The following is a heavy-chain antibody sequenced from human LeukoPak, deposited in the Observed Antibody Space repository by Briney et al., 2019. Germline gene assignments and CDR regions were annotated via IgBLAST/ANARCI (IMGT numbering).Heavy chain of an antibody. Sequence: SVKVSCKASGGTFSSYAISWVRQAPGQGLEWMGGIIPIFGTANYAQKFQGRVTITADKSTSTAYMELSSLRSEDTAVYYCARLASSSWPLYYYYGMDVWGQGTTVTVSS. CDR2: IIPIFGTA. J-gene: IGHJ6*02. CDR3: ARLASSSWPLYYYYGMDV. D-gene: IGHD6-13*01. CDR1: GGTFSSYA. V-gene: IGHV1-69*06.